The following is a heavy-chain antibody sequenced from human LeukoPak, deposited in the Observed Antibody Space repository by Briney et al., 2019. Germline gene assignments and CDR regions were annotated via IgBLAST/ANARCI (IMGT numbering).Heavy chain of an antibody. CDR3: ARDGHGYSGYDFRYFDY. CDR2: IIPIFDTA. D-gene: IGHD5-12*01. V-gene: IGHV1-69*06. Sequence: SVKVSCKASGGTFRSCAINWVRQASGQGLEWMGGIIPIFDTANNAQKFQGRVTITADKSTSTAYMELSSLTSEDTAVYYCARDGHGYSGYDFRYFDYWGQGTLVTVSS. J-gene: IGHJ4*02. CDR1: GGTFRSCA.